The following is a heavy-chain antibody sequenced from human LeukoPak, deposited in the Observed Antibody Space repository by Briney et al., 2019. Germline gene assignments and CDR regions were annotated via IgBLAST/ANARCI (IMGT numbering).Heavy chain of an antibody. Sequence: SQTLSLTCAISDDSVSSNSATWNWIRQSPSRGLEWLGRTYYRSRWYEDYAQFVKRRITINPDTSKNHFSLDLNFVTPDDTAVYYCARGWFSSGVFDFWGQGILVIVSS. V-gene: IGHV6-1*01. D-gene: IGHD6-25*01. CDR3: ARGWFSSGVFDF. CDR1: DDSVSSNSAT. CDR2: TYYRSRWYE. J-gene: IGHJ4*02.